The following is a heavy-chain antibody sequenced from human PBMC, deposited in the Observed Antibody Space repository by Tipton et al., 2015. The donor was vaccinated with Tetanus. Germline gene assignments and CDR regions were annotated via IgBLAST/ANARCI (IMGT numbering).Heavy chain of an antibody. Sequence: TLSLTCTVSGGSFSPYYWNWVRQSPGKGLEWIGEISHSGSSSYSPSLKSRVTISVDISKNQFSLRLRSVAAADTAVYYCARGGRDAYNNPLGAFDVWGRGTTVTVSS. CDR2: ISHSGSS. J-gene: IGHJ3*01. V-gene: IGHV4-34*01. D-gene: IGHD5-24*01. CDR3: ARGGRDAYNNPLGAFDV. CDR1: GGSFSPYY.